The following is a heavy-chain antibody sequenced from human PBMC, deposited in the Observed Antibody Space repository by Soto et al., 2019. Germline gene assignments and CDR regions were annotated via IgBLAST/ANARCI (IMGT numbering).Heavy chain of an antibody. CDR2: IYYSGST. D-gene: IGHD1-26*01. CDR1: GGTISSWY. V-gene: IGHV4-59*08. CDR3: ASRYGSAIDY. J-gene: IGHJ4*02. Sequence: QVQLQESGPGLVKPSETLSLTCTVSGGTISSWYWSWIRQPPGKGLEWIGYIYYSGSTNCNPSLKRPATRSVDTSKNPFSLTLSSVPAADTVVYYCASRYGSAIDYWGPGTLVTVSS.